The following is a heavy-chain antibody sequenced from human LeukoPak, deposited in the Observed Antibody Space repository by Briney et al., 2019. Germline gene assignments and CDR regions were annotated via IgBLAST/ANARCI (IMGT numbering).Heavy chain of an antibody. D-gene: IGHD3-10*01. CDR3: ARNGTHSGSDFYYYMDV. Sequence: PSETLSLTCTVSGGSISSYCWSGIRQSPGKGLEGIGHIYYSGGPTYNPSLKSRVTMSLDTSKPHSSLTVKSVPAADTAVYYCARNGTHSGSDFYYYMDVWGKGTTVTVSS. J-gene: IGHJ6*03. CDR2: IYYSGGP. CDR1: GGSISSYC. V-gene: IGHV4-59*08.